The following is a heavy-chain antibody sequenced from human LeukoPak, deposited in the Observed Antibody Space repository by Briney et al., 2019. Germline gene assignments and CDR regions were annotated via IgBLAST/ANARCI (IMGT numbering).Heavy chain of an antibody. J-gene: IGHJ6*03. Sequence: GGSLRLSCAASGFTSSQYWMSWVRPAPGEGLERGANKKHEGSEKQDGSEKNYVDSVKGRFTISRDNAKNSLCLQMNSLRAEDTAVYYCARSGRGVDSFYFYMDVWGKGTTVTVSS. CDR2: KKHEGSEKQDGSEK. CDR3: ARSGRGVDSFYFYMDV. CDR1: GFTSSQYW. V-gene: IGHV3-7*01. D-gene: IGHD3-10*01.